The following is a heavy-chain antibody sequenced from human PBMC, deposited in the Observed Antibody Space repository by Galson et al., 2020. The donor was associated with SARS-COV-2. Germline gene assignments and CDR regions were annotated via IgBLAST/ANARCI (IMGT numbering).Heavy chain of an antibody. CDR2: IYYSGST. CDR1: GGSISSGGYY. V-gene: IGHV4-31*03. Sequence: SETLSLTCTVSGGSISSGGYYWSWIRQHPGKGLEWIGYIYYSGSTYYNPSLKSRVTISVDTSKNQFSLKLSSVTAADTAVYYCARGADQLPYYFDYWGQGTLVTVSS. J-gene: IGHJ4*02. CDR3: ARGADQLPYYFDY. D-gene: IGHD2-2*01.